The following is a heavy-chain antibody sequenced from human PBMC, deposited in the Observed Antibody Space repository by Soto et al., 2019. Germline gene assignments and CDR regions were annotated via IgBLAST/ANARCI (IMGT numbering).Heavy chain of an antibody. CDR3: AKGARQWLVTSDFNY. J-gene: IGHJ4*02. V-gene: IGHV3-30*18. Sequence: VQLVESGGGVVQPGRSLRLSCAASGFTFSDYAMHWVRQAPGKGLEWVAVVSHDGRNTHYADSVKGRFTISRDSSTNTVSLELTSLRAEDTAVYYGAKGARQWLVTSDFNYWGQGALVTVSS. CDR1: GFTFSDYA. D-gene: IGHD6-19*01. CDR2: VSHDGRNT.